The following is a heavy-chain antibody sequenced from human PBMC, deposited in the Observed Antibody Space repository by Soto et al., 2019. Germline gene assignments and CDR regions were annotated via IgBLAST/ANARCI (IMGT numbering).Heavy chain of an antibody. CDR1: GGSISSGGYS. CDR3: ARVFGTDY. J-gene: IGHJ4*02. V-gene: IGHV4-31*11. CDR2: IYYSGST. Sequence: PSETLSLTCAVSGGSISSGGYSWSWIRQHPGKGLEWIGYIYYSGSTYYNPSLKSRVTISVDTSKNQFSLKLSSVTAADTAVYYCARVFGTDYGGQETQVTVSS. D-gene: IGHD3-3*01.